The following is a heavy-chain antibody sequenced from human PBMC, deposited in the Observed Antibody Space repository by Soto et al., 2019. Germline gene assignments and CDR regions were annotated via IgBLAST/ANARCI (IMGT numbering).Heavy chain of an antibody. CDR2: FYFSGST. V-gene: IGHV4-59*01. CDR3: ARGGSGDDWEPLHY. J-gene: IGHJ4*02. Sequence: SETLSLTCTVSGGSISTYYWSWIRQPPGKGLEWIGCFYFSGSTKYNPSLKSRATISIDTSKNQFSLKLTSVTAADTAVYYCARGGSGDDWEPLHYSGQAAQVTVSS. D-gene: IGHD5-12*01. CDR1: GGSISTYY.